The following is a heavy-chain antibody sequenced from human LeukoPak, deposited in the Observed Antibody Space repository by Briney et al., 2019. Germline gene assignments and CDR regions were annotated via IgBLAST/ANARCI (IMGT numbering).Heavy chain of an antibody. V-gene: IGHV3-7*01. CDR3: ARWGGGPFDWLLYPQEYDAFDI. J-gene: IGHJ3*02. CDR2: IKQDGSEK. D-gene: IGHD3-9*01. CDR1: GGSISSSSYY. Sequence: PSETLSLTCTVSGGSISSSSYYWGWIRQPPGKGLEWMANIKQDGSEKYYVDSVKGRFTISRDNAKNSLYLQMNSLRAEDTAVYYCARWGGGPFDWLLYPQEYDAFDIWGQGTMVTVSS.